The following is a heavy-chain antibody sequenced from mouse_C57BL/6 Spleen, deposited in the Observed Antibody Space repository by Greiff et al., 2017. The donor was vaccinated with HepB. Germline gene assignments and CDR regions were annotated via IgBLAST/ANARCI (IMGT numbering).Heavy chain of an antibody. CDR2: IDPSDSYT. CDR1: GYTFTSYW. V-gene: IGHV1-69*01. J-gene: IGHJ2*01. CDR3: ARGVSPYYFDY. Sequence: VQLQQPGAELVMPGASVKLSCKASGYTFTSYWMHWVKQRPGQGLEWIGEIDPSDSYTNYNQKFKGKSTLTVDKSSSTAYMQLSSLTSEDSAVYYCARGVSPYYFDYWGQGTTLTVSS.